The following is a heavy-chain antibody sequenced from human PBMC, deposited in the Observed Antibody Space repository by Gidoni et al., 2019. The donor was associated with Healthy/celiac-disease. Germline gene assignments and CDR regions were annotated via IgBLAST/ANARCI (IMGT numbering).Heavy chain of an antibody. CDR2: IYWDDDK. CDR3: AHSFLTPYYYYGMDV. CDR1: GFSLSTSVVG. D-gene: IGHD7-27*01. J-gene: IGHJ6*02. Sequence: QITLKESGPTLVKPTQTLTLTCTFSGFSLSTSVVGVGWIRQPPGKALEWLALIYWDDDKRYSPSLKRRLTITKDTSKNQVVLTMTNIDPVDTATYYCAHSFLTPYYYYGMDVWGQGTTVTVSS. V-gene: IGHV2-5*02.